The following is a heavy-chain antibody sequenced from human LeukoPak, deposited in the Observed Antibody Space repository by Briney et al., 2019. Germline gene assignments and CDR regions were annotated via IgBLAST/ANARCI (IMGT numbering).Heavy chain of an antibody. D-gene: IGHD6-13*01. CDR2: IYYSGST. V-gene: IGHV4-31*03. CDR1: GGSISSGGYY. Sequence: SETLSLTCTVSGGSISSGGYYWSWIRQHLGKGLEWIGYIYYSGSTYYNPSLKSRVTISVDTSKNQFSLKLSSVTAADTAVYYCARESSSWYGWFDPWGQGTLVTVSS. CDR3: ARESSSWYGWFDP. J-gene: IGHJ5*02.